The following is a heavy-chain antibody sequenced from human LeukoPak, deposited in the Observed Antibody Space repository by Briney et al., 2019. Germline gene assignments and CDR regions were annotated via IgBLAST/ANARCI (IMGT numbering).Heavy chain of an antibody. CDR1: GFTFSTYA. CDR2: ISGSGGST. D-gene: IGHD1-26*01. J-gene: IGHJ4*02. CDR3: ARGDSASSDY. Sequence: GGSLRLSCAASGFTFSTYAMTRVRQAPGKGLEWVSVISGSGGSTYYADSVKGRFTISRDNSKNTLYLQMNSLRAEDTAVYYCARGDSASSDYWGQGTLVTVSS. V-gene: IGHV3-23*01.